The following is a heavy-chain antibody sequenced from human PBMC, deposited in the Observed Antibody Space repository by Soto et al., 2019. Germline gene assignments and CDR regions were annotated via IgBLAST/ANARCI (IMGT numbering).Heavy chain of an antibody. CDR1: GFTFSSYG. CDR3: ASQLPMVRGVIIPSFDY. D-gene: IGHD3-10*01. Sequence: EGSLRLSCAASGFTFSSYGMHWVRQAPGKGLEWVAVIWYDGSNKYYADSVKGRFTISRDNSKNTLYLQMNSLRAEDTAVYYCASQLPMVRGVIIPSFDYWGQGTLVTVSS. CDR2: IWYDGSNK. V-gene: IGHV3-33*01. J-gene: IGHJ4*02.